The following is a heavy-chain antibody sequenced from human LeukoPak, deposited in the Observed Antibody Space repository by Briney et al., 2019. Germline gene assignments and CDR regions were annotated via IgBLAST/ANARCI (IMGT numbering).Heavy chain of an antibody. CDR2: IYYSGST. V-gene: IGHV4-59*01. D-gene: IGHD6-6*01. J-gene: IGHJ5*02. CDR3: ARVVVRNWFDP. Sequence: SETLSLTCTVSGGSISSYYWSWIRQPPGKGLEWIGYIYYSGSTTYNPSLKSRVTISVDTSKNQFSLKLSSVTAADAAVYYCARVVVRNWFDPWGQGTLVTVSS. CDR1: GGSISSYY.